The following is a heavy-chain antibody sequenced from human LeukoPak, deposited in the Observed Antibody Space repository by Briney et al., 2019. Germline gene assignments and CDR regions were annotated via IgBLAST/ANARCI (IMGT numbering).Heavy chain of an antibody. CDR3: ASLWFGEVYFDY. J-gene: IGHJ4*02. CDR2: INHSGST. D-gene: IGHD3-10*01. V-gene: IGHV4-34*01. Sequence: TSSETLSLTCAVYGGSFSGYYWSWIRQPPGKGLEWIGEINHSGSTNYNPSLKSRVTISVDTSKNQFSLKLSSVTAADTAVYYCASLWFGEVYFDYWGQGTLVTVSS. CDR1: GGSFSGYY.